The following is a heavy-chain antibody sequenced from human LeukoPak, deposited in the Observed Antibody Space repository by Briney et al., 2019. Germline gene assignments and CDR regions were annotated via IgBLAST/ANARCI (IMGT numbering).Heavy chain of an antibody. V-gene: IGHV3-30*18. D-gene: IGHD1-1*01. CDR2: ISYDGSNK. J-gene: IGHJ4*02. CDR3: AKEVPVKSRARTTARSYYFDY. Sequence: PGGSLRLSCAASGFTFSSYGMHWVRQAPGKGLEWVAVISYDGSNKYYADSVKGRLTISRDNSKNTLYLQMNSLRAEDTAVYYCAKEVPVKSRARTTARSYYFDYWGQGTLVTVSS. CDR1: GFTFSSYG.